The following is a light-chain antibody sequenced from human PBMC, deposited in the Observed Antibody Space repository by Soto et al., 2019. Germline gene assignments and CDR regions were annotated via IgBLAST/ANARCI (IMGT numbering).Light chain of an antibody. J-gene: IGLJ2*01. CDR1: SSDVGAYNY. Sequence: QSALTQPPSVSGSPGQSVTISCTGSSSDVGAYNYVSWYQQYPGKAPKLMIYDVSKWPSGVPDRFSGSKSGNTASLTISGLQTEDEADYYCSSYAGSYTFVVFGGGTKLTVL. CDR2: DVS. CDR3: SSYAGSYTFVV. V-gene: IGLV2-11*01.